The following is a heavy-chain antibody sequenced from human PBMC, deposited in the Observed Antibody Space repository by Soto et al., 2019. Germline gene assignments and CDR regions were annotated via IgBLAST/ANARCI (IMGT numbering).Heavy chain of an antibody. CDR2: ISGTGGST. D-gene: IGHD3-22*01. V-gene: IGHV3-23*01. CDR3: AKEMTSGYYLFDY. J-gene: IGHJ4*02. CDR1: GFTFSSYA. Sequence: PGGSLRLSCAASGFTFSSYAMSWVRQAPGEGLEWVSTISGTGGSTYYPDSVKGRFTISRDNSKNTVYLQMNSLRAEDAAVYYCAKEMTSGYYLFDYWGQGTLVTVSS.